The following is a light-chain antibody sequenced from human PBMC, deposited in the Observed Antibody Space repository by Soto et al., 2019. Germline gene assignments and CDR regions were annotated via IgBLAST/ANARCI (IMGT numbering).Light chain of an antibody. Sequence: AIQMTQSPSSLSASVGDRVTMTCRASQDIRNHLAWYQQKPGTAPKVLISAASSLQTGVPSWFSGSGSGTDFTLTISSLQPEDFATYYCLQDFNFPFTFGQGTKLEVK. V-gene: IGKV1-6*01. CDR1: QDIRNH. CDR3: LQDFNFPFT. CDR2: AAS. J-gene: IGKJ2*01.